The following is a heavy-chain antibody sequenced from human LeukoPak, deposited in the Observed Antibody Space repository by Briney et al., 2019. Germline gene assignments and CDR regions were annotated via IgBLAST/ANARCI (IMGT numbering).Heavy chain of an antibody. J-gene: IGHJ4*02. V-gene: IGHV4-31*03. CDR1: GGSISSGGYY. CDR2: IYYSGST. CDR3: ARCLLVMGPAAIGADFDY. D-gene: IGHD2-2*01. Sequence: SQTLSLTCTVSGGSISSGGYYWSWIRQHPGKGLEWIGYIYYSGSTYYNPSLKSRVTISVDTSKNQFSLKLSSVTAADTAVYYCARCLLVMGPAAIGADFDYWGQGTLVTVSS.